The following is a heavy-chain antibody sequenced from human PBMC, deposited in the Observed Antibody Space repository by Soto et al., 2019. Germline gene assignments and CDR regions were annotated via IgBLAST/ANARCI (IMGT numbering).Heavy chain of an antibody. J-gene: IGHJ6*03. D-gene: IGHD2-21*02. V-gene: IGHV4-59*01. Sequence: SETLSLTCTVSGGSISGYYWSWIRQPPGKGLEWIGYMYNTGSTVYNPSFKSRVTISVDTSKNQFSLKLNPVTAADTAVYYCARDLWGYCGTDFYRQDVRGKGTSVPAPS. CDR1: GGSISGYY. CDR2: MYNTGST. CDR3: ARDLWGYCGTDFYRQDV.